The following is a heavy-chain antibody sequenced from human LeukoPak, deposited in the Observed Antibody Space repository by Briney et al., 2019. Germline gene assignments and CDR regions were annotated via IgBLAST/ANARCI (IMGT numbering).Heavy chain of an antibody. Sequence: GGSLRLSCAASGFTFSSYAMSWVRQAPGKGLEWVSAISGSGGSTYYADSVKGRFTISRDNSKNTLYLQMNSLRAEDTAVYYCAKNPTYYYDSSGPVGHWGQGTLVTDSS. V-gene: IGHV3-23*01. D-gene: IGHD3-22*01. CDR3: AKNPTYYYDSSGPVGH. CDR2: ISGSGGST. CDR1: GFTFSSYA. J-gene: IGHJ4*02.